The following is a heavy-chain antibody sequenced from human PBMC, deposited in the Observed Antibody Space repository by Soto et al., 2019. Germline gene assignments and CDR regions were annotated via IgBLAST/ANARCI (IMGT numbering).Heavy chain of an antibody. CDR3: AREWEYSGFDDDYYHYGMDV. V-gene: IGHV1-18*01. J-gene: IGHJ6*02. Sequence: QVQLMQSGAEVKKPGASVRVSCKASGYNLTSYGISWVRQAPGQGLEWMGWISPYNGNTNYAQKFQGRVTVTTDTSTSTAYMGLRSLRSDDTAVYYCAREWEYSGFDDDYYHYGMDVWGQGTTVTVSS. CDR2: ISPYNGNT. CDR1: GYNLTSYG. D-gene: IGHD5-12*01.